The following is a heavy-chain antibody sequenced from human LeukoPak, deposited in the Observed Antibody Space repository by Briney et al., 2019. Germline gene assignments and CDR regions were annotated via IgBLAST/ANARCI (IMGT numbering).Heavy chain of an antibody. CDR2: IYYSGST. V-gene: IGHV4-39*01. CDR1: GGSISSSSYY. D-gene: IGHD4-17*01. CDR3: ARQRQSTVDLDY. Sequence: PSETLSLTCTVSGGSISSSSYYWGWIRQPPGRGLEWIGSIYYSGSTYYNPSLKSRVTISVDTSKNQFSLKLSSVTAADTAVYYCARQRQSTVDLDYWGQGTLVTVSP. J-gene: IGHJ4*02.